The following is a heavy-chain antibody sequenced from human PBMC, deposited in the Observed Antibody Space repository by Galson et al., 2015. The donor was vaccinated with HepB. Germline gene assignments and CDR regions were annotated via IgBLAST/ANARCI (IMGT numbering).Heavy chain of an antibody. V-gene: IGHV2-5*04. CDR2: VYWDDDK. D-gene: IGHD2/OR15-2a*01. CDR3: VHTTFPHWARDS. CDR1: CFSLTTSGVG. J-gene: IGHJ3*02. Sequence: PSLVHPPQTLTLTCPFSCFSLTTSGVGVGWIRQPPGKALECLAFVYWDDDKRFSPSLTSRLTISKDTSRNQVVLTMTNMGPVDTGTDYCVHTTFPHWARDSGGQGTVVTVSS.